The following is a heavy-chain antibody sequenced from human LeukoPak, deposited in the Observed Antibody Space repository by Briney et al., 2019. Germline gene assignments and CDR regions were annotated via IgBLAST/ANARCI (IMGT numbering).Heavy chain of an antibody. CDR1: GFTFSSYW. V-gene: IGHV3-74*01. Sequence: GGSLRLSCAASGFTFSSYWMHWVRHAPGKGLVWVSRVNSDGSSTSYADSVKGRFTISRDNAKNTLYLQMNSLRAEDTAVYYCARDYDILTGFDYWGQGTLVTVSS. CDR3: ARDYDILTGFDY. J-gene: IGHJ4*02. D-gene: IGHD3-9*01. CDR2: VNSDGSST.